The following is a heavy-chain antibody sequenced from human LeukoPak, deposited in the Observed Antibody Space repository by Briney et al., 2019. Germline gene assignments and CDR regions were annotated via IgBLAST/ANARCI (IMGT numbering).Heavy chain of an antibody. Sequence: GGSLRLSCAASGFTFSSYGMHWVRQAPGKGLEWVAVISYDGSNKYYADSVKGRFTISRDNAKNSLYLQMNSLRAEDTAVYYCARARLWGDYYFDYWGQGTLVTVSS. V-gene: IGHV3-30*03. CDR2: ISYDGSNK. J-gene: IGHJ4*02. CDR1: GFTFSSYG. D-gene: IGHD4/OR15-4a*01. CDR3: ARARLWGDYYFDY.